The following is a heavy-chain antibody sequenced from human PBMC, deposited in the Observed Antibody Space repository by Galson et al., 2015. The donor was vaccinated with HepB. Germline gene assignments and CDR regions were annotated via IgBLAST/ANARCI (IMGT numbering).Heavy chain of an antibody. D-gene: IGHD2-15*01. J-gene: IGHJ4*02. CDR2: ITSSGANT. V-gene: IGHV3-23*01. Sequence: LRLSCAASGFTFTRYAMTWVRQAPGKGLEWVSSITSSGANTYYTDSVKGRFTISRDNSRNTLLLQLNSLRAEDTAVYYCAKDGIMVANNPYQLHFWGQGTLVSVSS. CDR1: GFTFTRYA. CDR3: AKDGIMVANNPYQLHF.